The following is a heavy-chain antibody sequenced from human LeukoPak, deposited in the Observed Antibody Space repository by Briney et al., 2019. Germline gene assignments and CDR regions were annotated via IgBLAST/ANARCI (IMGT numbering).Heavy chain of an antibody. CDR3: ARWAAAVDY. V-gene: IGHV3-74*01. Sequence: PGGSLRLSCAASGFTFSSYWMHRVRQAPGKGLVWVSRINSDGSNTNYADSVKGRFTISRDNAKNTLYLQMNSLRAEDMAVYYCARWAAAVDYWGQGTLVTVSS. D-gene: IGHD6-13*01. J-gene: IGHJ4*02. CDR1: GFTFSSYW. CDR2: INSDGSNT.